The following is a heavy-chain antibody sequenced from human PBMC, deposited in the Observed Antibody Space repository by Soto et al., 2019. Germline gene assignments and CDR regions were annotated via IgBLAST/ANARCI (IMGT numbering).Heavy chain of an antibody. Sequence: GGSLRLSCAASGFTFSSYAMSWVRQAPGKGLEWVSVIGDSGGSYYADSVKGRFTISRDNSKNTLYLQMNSLRAEDTAVYYCAKQYDSSGYYELEHWGQRPQVAVSS. V-gene: IGHV3-23*01. CDR1: GFTFSSYA. J-gene: IGHJ1*01. D-gene: IGHD3-22*01. CDR2: IGDSGGS. CDR3: AKQYDSSGYYELEH.